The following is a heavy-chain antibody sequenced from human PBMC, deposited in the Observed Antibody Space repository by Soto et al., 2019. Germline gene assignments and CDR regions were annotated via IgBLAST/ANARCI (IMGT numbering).Heavy chain of an antibody. CDR3: ARVYDILAGYYNGIGVSCFAP. J-gene: IGHJ5*02. CDR2: LDPDNDKT. V-gene: IGHV1-24*01. D-gene: IGHD3-9*01. CDR1: GYGLTEFF. Sequence: SVKVACKGFGYGLTEFFIDWVIQNYRKGVEWMGGLDPDNDKTKYAQKFQGRVTITRDTSASTAYMELSSLRSEDTAVYYCARVYDILAGYYNGIGVSCFAPWVKGTLVTVSS.